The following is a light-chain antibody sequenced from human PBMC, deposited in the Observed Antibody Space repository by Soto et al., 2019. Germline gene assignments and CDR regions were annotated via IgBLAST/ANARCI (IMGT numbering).Light chain of an antibody. CDR3: NSYTLSKTVI. CDR1: SSDVGAHDF. V-gene: IGLV2-14*01. Sequence: QSALTQPASVSGSPGQSITISCSGTSSDVGAHDFVSWYQHHPDKAPRVIIFEATKRPSGVSSRFSGSKTGNTASLTISGLQAEDEADYYCNSYTLSKTVIFGGGTKLTVL. J-gene: IGLJ2*01. CDR2: EAT.